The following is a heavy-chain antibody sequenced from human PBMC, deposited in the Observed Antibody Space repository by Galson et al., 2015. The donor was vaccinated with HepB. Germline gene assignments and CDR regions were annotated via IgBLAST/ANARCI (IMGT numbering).Heavy chain of an antibody. CDR3: ARERYGDFTQGGFDY. V-gene: IGHV3-7*03. CDR1: GFTFSSYW. Sequence: SLRLSCAASGFTFSSYWMSWVRQAPGKGLEWVANIKQDGSEKYYVDSVKGRFTISRDNAKNSLYLQMNSLRAEDTAVYYCARERYGDFTQGGFDYWGQGTLVTVSS. J-gene: IGHJ4*02. CDR2: IKQDGSEK. D-gene: IGHD4-17*01.